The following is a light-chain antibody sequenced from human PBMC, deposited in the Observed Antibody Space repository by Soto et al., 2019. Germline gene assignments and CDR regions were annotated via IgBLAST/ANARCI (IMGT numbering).Light chain of an antibody. Sequence: EIVMTQSPATLSVSPGEGATLSCRASQSVSSNSAWYQQKPGQAPRLLIHGASTRATGIPARFSGSGSGTEFTLTISTLQSEDFAVYYCQQYNNWPPTFGQGTKVEIK. CDR1: QSVSSN. CDR2: GAS. V-gene: IGKV3-15*01. J-gene: IGKJ1*01. CDR3: QQYNNWPPT.